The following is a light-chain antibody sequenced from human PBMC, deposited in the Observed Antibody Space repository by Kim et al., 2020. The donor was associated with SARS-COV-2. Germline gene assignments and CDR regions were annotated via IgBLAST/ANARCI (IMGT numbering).Light chain of an antibody. CDR2: AAS. V-gene: IGKV1-27*01. Sequence: DIQMTQSPSSLSASVGDTFTITCRASQGISNNLAWYQQQPGKVPNLLIYAASTLQSGVPSRFSGTRSGTDFTLTISSLQPEDVATYYCQKYDGAPLTFGGGTKVEI. J-gene: IGKJ4*01. CDR1: QGISNN. CDR3: QKYDGAPLT.